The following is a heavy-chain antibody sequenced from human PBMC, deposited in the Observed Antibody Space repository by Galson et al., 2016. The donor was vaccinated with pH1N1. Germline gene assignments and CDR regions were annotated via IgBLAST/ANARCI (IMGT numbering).Heavy chain of an antibody. Sequence: TLSLTCNVSGGSVSSGHYYWSWIRQFPGKGLGWIGYSFYSGTTKYNPSLENRVVISLDTSKNQCPLKLTSVSAADTAVYYCARERPYELWGGYFDFWGQGIMATAS. CDR3: ARERPYELWGGYFDF. CDR1: GGSVSSGHYY. V-gene: IGHV4-61*01. D-gene: IGHD3-3*01. CDR2: SFYSGTT. J-gene: IGHJ4*02.